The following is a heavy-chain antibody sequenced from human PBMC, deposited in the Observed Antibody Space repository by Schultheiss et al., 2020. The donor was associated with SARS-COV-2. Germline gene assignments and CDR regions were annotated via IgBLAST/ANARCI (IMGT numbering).Heavy chain of an antibody. D-gene: IGHD2-8*01. CDR2: IYYSGST. J-gene: IGHJ4*02. V-gene: IGHV4-31*03. CDR3: TPIVLMVYAIYLGGDY. Sequence: SETLSLTCTVSGGSISSGGYYWSWIRQHPGKGLEWIGYIYYSGSTYYTPSLKSRVTISVDTSKKQFSLKLSSVTAADTAMYYCTPIVLMVYAIYLGGDYWGQGTLVTVSS. CDR1: GGSISSGGYY.